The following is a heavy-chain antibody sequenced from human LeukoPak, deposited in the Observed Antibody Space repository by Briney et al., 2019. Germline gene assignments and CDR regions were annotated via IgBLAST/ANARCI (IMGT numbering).Heavy chain of an antibody. CDR2: ISAYNGNT. D-gene: IGHD4/OR15-4a*01. J-gene: IGHJ6*03. CDR3: ARVSPNNYYYYMDV. CDR1: GYTFTSYG. V-gene: IGHV1-18*01. Sequence: ASVKVSCKASGYTFTSYGISWVRQPPGQGLEWMGWISAYNGNTNYAQKLQGRVTMTTDTSTSTAYMELRSLRSDDTAVYYCARVSPNNYYYYMDVWGKGTTVTVSS.